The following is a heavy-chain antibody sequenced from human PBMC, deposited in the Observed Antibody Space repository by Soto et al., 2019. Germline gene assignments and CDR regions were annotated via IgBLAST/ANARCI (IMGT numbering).Heavy chain of an antibody. CDR2: IIPIFGTA. D-gene: IGHD3-3*01. Sequence: ASVKVSCKASGGTFSSYAISWVRQAPGQGLEWMGGIIPIFGTANYAQKFQGRVTITADEPTSTAYMELSSLRSEDTAVYYCARGLYYDFWSGSSGDWFDPWGQGTLVTVSS. J-gene: IGHJ5*02. CDR1: GGTFSSYA. CDR3: ARGLYYDFWSGSSGDWFDP. V-gene: IGHV1-69*13.